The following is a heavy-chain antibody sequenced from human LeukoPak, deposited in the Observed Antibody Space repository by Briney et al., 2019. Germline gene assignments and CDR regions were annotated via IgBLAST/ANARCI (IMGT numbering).Heavy chain of an antibody. CDR2: LNTKGGLI. CDR3: ATENNVARYYFDY. Sequence: GGSLRLSCAASGLTFSRYNMNWVRQAPGGGLEWIAHLNTKGGLIYYANSVKGRFTISRDNTYNSLDLHMHSLRVEDTAVYYCATENNVARYYFDYWGQGTLITVSS. J-gene: IGHJ4*02. D-gene: IGHD2-21*01. V-gene: IGHV3-48*03. CDR1: GLTFSRYN.